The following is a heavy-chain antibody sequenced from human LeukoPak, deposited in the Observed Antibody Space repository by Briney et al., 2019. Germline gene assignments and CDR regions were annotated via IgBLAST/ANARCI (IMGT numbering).Heavy chain of an antibody. J-gene: IGHJ4*02. Sequence: ASERVSCKASGDTFSSYAISWGRQGPGQGLECMGRIIPIFGIANYAQKFQGRVTITADKSTSTAYMELSSLGSEDTAVYYCAREAPGGEVDYWGQGTLVTVSS. CDR3: AREAPGGEVDY. D-gene: IGHD3-16*01. CDR2: IIPIFGIA. CDR1: GDTFSSYA. V-gene: IGHV1-69*04.